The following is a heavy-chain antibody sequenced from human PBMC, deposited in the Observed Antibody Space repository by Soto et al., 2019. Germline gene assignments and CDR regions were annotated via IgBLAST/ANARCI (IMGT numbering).Heavy chain of an antibody. V-gene: IGHV5-51*01. CDR3: ARQGFGDYDARYNRCDP. CDR1: GYSFTSYW. J-gene: IGHJ5*02. Sequence: GESLKISCKASGYSFTSYWIGWVRQMPGQGLEWMGIIYPSDSDTRYSPSFPGQVTISVDKSISNAYLQWGSLKASDSGMYYCARQGFGDYDARYNRCDPWGQGTLVTVSS. D-gene: IGHD5-12*01. CDR2: IYPSDSDT.